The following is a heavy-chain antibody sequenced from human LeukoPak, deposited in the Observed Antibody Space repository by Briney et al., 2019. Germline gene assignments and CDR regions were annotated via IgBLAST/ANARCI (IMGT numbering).Heavy chain of an antibody. J-gene: IGHJ4*02. CDR3: ASGVLWFGVA. Sequence: GGSLRLSCAASGFTFNTYAMNWVRQAPGKGLEWVSSISYSGGSAYYADSVKGRFTISRDNSKNTLYLQMNSPRAEDTAVYYCASGVLWFGVAWGQGTLVTVSS. V-gene: IGHV3-23*01. CDR1: GFTFNTYA. D-gene: IGHD3-10*01. CDR2: ISYSGGSA.